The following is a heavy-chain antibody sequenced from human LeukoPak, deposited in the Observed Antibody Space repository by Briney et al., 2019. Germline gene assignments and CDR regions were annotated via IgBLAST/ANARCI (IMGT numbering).Heavy chain of an antibody. CDR1: GYTFTSYD. CDR2: MNPNSGNT. CDR3: ARARGYCSGGSCYYYFDY. J-gene: IGHJ4*02. V-gene: IGHV1-8*01. Sequence: ALVKVSCKASGYTFTSYDINWVRQATGQGLEWMGWMNPNSGNTGYAQKFQGRVTMTRNTSISTAYMELSSLRSEDTAVYYCARARGYCSGGSCYYYFDYWGQGTLVTVSS. D-gene: IGHD2-15*01.